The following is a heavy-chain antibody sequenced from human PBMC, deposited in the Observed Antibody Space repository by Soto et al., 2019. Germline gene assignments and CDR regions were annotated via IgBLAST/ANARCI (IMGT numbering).Heavy chain of an antibody. CDR1: GFTFSTFS. Sequence: GGSLRLSCAASGFTFSTFSMNWVRQAPGKGLEWVSYINSTGTIKYYAGSVKGRFTISRDNAKNSLYLQMDSLRAEDTAVYYCARMSSSISPGCWGQGTLVTVSS. J-gene: IGHJ4*02. V-gene: IGHV3-48*01. CDR3: ARMSSSISPGC. CDR2: INSTGTIK. D-gene: IGHD2-2*01.